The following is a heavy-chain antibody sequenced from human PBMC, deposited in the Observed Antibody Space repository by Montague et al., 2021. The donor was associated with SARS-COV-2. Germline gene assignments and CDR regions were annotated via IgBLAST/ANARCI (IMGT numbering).Heavy chain of an antibody. CDR3: AKNGGAHGLDV. Sequence: SLRLSCAASGFTFSNIWMSWVRQAPGKGLEWVANIKPDESEKNYVDSVKSRFSISRDNAKNSLHLQMDNLRAEDTAIYYCAKNGGAHGLDVWGQGTSVSVSS. D-gene: IGHD4-23*01. V-gene: IGHV3-7*01. CDR1: GFTFSNIW. CDR2: IKPDESEK. J-gene: IGHJ6*02.